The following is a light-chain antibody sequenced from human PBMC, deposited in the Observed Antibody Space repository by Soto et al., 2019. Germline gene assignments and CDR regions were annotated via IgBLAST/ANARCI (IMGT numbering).Light chain of an antibody. J-gene: IGKJ1*01. CDR1: QSASNNY. CDR2: GAS. V-gene: IGKV3-20*01. CDR3: PQYGNSGR. Sequence: TLSPGNMPLSSGERAPLSGRASQSASNNYFAWYQQTPGQAPRLLIYGASNTATGIPDRFSASGSGTDFSLAIWRLVPKNLAVYYCPQYGNSGRFDQGTKVDIK.